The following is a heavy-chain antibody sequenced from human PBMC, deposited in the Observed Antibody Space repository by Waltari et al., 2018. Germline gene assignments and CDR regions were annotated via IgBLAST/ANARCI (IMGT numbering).Heavy chain of an antibody. CDR3: ATAPDAFQIIN. J-gene: IGHJ4*02. Sequence: QVQLVQSGAEVKKPGSSVKVSCKTSGYTFTGYYMYWVRQAPGQGLEWMGWINPYSGVTAYAQKFQGRVTLTSDTSISTAYMELNRLISDDSAMYYCATAPDAFQIINWGQGTLVTVSS. D-gene: IGHD2-2*01. CDR2: INPYSGVT. CDR1: GYTFTGYY. V-gene: IGHV1-2*02.